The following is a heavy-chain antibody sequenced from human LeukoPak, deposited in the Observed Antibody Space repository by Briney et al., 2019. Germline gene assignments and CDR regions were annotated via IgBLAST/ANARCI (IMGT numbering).Heavy chain of an antibody. V-gene: IGHV3-30*02. CDR2: INYDGSKR. CDR3: TKEYMVSFGGVVPHCFFDS. CDR1: GFIFSNFG. Sequence: PGASVRLSCAASGFIFSNFGVHWVRQAPGKGLEWVSFINYDGSKRDYADSVKGRFTISRDNSNNTLYLQMNSLRADDMAVYYCTKEYMVSFGGVVPHCFFDSWGQGTLVTVSS. J-gene: IGHJ4*02. D-gene: IGHD3-16*01.